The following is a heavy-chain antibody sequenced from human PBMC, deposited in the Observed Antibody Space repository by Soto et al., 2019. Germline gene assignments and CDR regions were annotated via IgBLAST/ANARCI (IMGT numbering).Heavy chain of an antibody. CDR1: GGSISSSSYY. CDR3: ARHVGYQDLNWFDP. V-gene: IGHV4-39*01. J-gene: IGHJ5*02. CDR2: IYYSGST. Sequence: SETLSLTCTVSGGSISSSSYYWGWIRQPPGKGLEWIGSIYYSGSTYYNPSLKSRVTISVDTSKNQFSLKLSSVTAADTAVYYCARHVGYQDLNWFDPWGQGTLVTVS. D-gene: IGHD2-2*01.